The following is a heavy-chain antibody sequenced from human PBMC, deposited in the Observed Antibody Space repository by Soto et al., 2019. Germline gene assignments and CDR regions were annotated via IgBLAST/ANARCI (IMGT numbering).Heavy chain of an antibody. CDR2: IYSGGST. V-gene: IGHV3-53*01. CDR3: ARMRAYYYDSSGHPGAFDI. Sequence: GGSLRLSCAASGFTVSSNYMSWVRQSPGKGLEWVSVIYSGGSTYYADSVKGRFTISRDNSKNTLYLQMNSLRAEDTAVYYCARMRAYYYDSSGHPGAFDIWGQGTMVTVSS. J-gene: IGHJ3*02. CDR1: GFTVSSNY. D-gene: IGHD3-22*01.